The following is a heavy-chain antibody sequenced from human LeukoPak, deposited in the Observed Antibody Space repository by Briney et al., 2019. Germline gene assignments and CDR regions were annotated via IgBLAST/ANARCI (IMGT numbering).Heavy chain of an antibody. CDR2: IGGSGGHI. CDR1: GFTFSSYS. V-gene: IGHV3-23*01. D-gene: IGHD1-26*01. J-gene: IGHJ4*02. CDR3: AKVQKSGDYWDFFDY. Sequence: PGGSLRLSCAASGFTFSSYSMNWVRQAPGKGLEWVSAIGGSGGHIYYADSVRGRFTISRDSSKSMLYLHMNSLRAEDTALYYCAKVQKSGDYWDFFDYWGQGTLVTVSS.